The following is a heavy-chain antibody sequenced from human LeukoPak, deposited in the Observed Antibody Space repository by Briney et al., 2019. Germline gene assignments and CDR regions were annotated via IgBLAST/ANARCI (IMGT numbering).Heavy chain of an antibody. CDR2: IKYGGSEK. V-gene: IGHV3-7*04. CDR1: GFTFSSYW. CDR3: ARAEGYSYAFYFVY. Sequence: HPGGSLRLSCAASGFTFSSYWMTWVRQAPGKGLEWVANIKYGGSEKYYADSVKGRFTISRDNAKTSLYLQMNSLRAEDTAVHFCARAEGYSYAFYFVYWGQGTLVTVSS. D-gene: IGHD5-18*01. J-gene: IGHJ4*02.